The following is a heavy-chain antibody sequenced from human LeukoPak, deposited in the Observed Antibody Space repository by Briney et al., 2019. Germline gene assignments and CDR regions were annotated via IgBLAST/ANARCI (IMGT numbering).Heavy chain of an antibody. CDR3: ARHPTADYGETYYFDY. D-gene: IGHD4-17*01. CDR2: IYYSGST. CDR1: GGSISSSSYY. Sequence: PSETLSLTCTVSGGSISSSSYYWGWIRQPPGKGLEWIGSIYYSGSTYYNPSLKSRLTISVDTSKNQFSLKLSSVTAADTAVYYCARHPTADYGETYYFDYWGQGTLVTVSS. J-gene: IGHJ4*02. V-gene: IGHV4-39*01.